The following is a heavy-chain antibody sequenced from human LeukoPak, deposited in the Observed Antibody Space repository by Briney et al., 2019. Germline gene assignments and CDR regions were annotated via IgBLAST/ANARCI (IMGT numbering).Heavy chain of an antibody. CDR3: ARDRKYSSSEPRFDY. CDR1: GGTFSSYA. Sequence: GASVKVSCKASGGTFSSYAISWVRQAPGQGLEWMGGIIPIFGTANYAQKFQGRVTITADESTSTAYMELSSLRSEDTAVYYCARDRKYSSSEPRFDYWGQGTLVTVSS. J-gene: IGHJ4*02. V-gene: IGHV1-69*13. CDR2: IIPIFGTA. D-gene: IGHD6-6*01.